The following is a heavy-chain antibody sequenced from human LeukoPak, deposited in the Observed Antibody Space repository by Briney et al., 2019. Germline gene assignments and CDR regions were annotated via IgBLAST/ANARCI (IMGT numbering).Heavy chain of an antibody. V-gene: IGHV1-3*01. CDR3: ARLGYSGYVHWGNWFDP. CDR1: GYTFTSYA. J-gene: IGHJ5*02. D-gene: IGHD5-12*01. CDR2: INAGNGNT. Sequence: GASVKVSCKASGYTFTSYAMHWVRQAPGQRLEWMGWINAGNGNTKYSQKFQGRVTITRDTSASTAYMELSSLRSEDTAVYYCARLGYSGYVHWGNWFDPWGQGTLVTVSS.